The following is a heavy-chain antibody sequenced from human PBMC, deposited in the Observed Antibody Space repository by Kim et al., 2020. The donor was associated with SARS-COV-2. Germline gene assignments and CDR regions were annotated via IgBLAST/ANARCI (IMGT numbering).Heavy chain of an antibody. D-gene: IGHD3-3*01. V-gene: IGHV1-8*01. J-gene: IGHJ4*02. Sequence: QKFHGRVTMTRNTAISTAYMELSSLRSEDTAMYYCARGPVWTGYYYYFDYWGQGTLVTVSS. CDR3: ARGPVWTGYYYYFDY.